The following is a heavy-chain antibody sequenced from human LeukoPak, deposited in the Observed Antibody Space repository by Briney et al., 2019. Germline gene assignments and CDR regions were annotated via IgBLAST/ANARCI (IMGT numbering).Heavy chain of an antibody. J-gene: IGHJ4*02. CDR3: ARASWGFLGTYYFDY. Sequence: PSETLSLTCAVYGGSFSGYYWSWIRQPPGKGLEWIGEINHSGSTNYNPSLKSRVTISVDTSKNQFSLKLSSVTAADTAVYYCARASWGFLGTYYFDYWGQGTLVTVS. CDR1: GGSFSGYY. V-gene: IGHV4-34*01. CDR2: INHSGST. D-gene: IGHD2-2*01.